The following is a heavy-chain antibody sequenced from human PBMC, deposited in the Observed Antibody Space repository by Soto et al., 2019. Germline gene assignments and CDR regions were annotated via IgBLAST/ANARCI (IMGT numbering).Heavy chain of an antibody. CDR1: GFTFSSYG. D-gene: IGHD5-18*01. CDR3: ARDSGYIDGYYYFGMDV. CDR2: IWYDGSNK. Sequence: GGSLRLSCAASGFTFSSYGMHWVRQAPGKGLEWVAVIWYDGSNKYYADSVKGRFTISRDNAKNTLYLQMNSLGAEDTAVYYCARDSGYIDGYYYFGMDVWGQGTTVTVSS. J-gene: IGHJ6*02. V-gene: IGHV3-33*01.